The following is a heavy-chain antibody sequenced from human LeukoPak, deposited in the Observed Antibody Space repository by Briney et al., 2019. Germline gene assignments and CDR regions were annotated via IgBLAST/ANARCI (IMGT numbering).Heavy chain of an antibody. V-gene: IGHV1-18*01. CDR1: GYTFTSYG. D-gene: IGHD2-2*01. J-gene: IGHJ5*02. Sequence: ASVKVCCKTSGYTFTSYGISWVRQAPGQGLEWMGWISAYNGYTNYAQKLQGRVTMTTDTSTSTAYMELRSLRSDDTAVYYCARGLRIVPAAPSDPWGQGTLVTVSS. CDR2: ISAYNGYT. CDR3: ARGLRIVPAAPSDP.